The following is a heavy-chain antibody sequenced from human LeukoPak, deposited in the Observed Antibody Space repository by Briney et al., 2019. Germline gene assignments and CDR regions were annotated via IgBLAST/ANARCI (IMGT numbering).Heavy chain of an antibody. V-gene: IGHV3-23*01. CDR3: AKDDYDFWSGYRGFDY. D-gene: IGHD3-3*01. Sequence: PGRSLRLSCAASGFTFSSYAMSWVRQAPGKGLEWVSAISGSGGSTYYADSVKGRFTISRDNSKNTLYLQMNSLRAEDTAVYYCAKDDYDFWSGYRGFDYWGQGTLVTVSS. CDR1: GFTFSSYA. CDR2: ISGSGGST. J-gene: IGHJ4*02.